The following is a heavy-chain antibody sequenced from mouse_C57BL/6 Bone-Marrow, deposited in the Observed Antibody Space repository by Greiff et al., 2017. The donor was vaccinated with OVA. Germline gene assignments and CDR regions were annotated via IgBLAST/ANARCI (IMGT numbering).Heavy chain of an antibody. CDR3: TNYYGSPPWFAY. CDR1: GFNIKDDY. D-gene: IGHD1-1*01. V-gene: IGHV14-4*01. CDR2: IDPENGDT. J-gene: IGHJ3*01. Sequence: VQLKESGAELVRPGASVKLSCTASGFNIKDDYMHWVKQRPEQGLEWIGWIDPENGDTEYASKFQGKATITADTSSNTAYLQLSSLTSEDTAVYYCTNYYGSPPWFAYWGQGTLVTVSA.